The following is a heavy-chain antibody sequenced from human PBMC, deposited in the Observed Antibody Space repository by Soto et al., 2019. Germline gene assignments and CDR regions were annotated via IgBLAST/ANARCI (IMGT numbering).Heavy chain of an antibody. D-gene: IGHD3-16*01. Sequence: QVQLVQSGAEVKKPGSSVKVSCKASGGTFNTYNINWVRQAPGQGLEWMGGILPIFGTTNYAQRFQGRVTITADDSTSTAYLELSSLRPEDTAVYYCARDETGDSYYYYYGMDVWGQGTTVTVTS. CDR1: GGTFNTYN. CDR3: ARDETGDSYYYYYGMDV. V-gene: IGHV1-69*01. CDR2: ILPIFGTT. J-gene: IGHJ6*02.